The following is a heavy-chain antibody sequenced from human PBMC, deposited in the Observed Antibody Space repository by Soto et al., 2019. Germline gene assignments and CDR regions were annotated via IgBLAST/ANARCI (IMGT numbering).Heavy chain of an antibody. Sequence: SETLSLTCSVSGGSINSGDYYWSWIRQSPGKGLEWIGYIYYSGSTYYNPSLKSRSTISIDTSKNQFSLKLSSVTAADTAVYYCARRHYYDSSGLALWGQGTLVTVSS. J-gene: IGHJ4*02. CDR3: ARRHYYDSSGLAL. CDR2: IYYSGST. D-gene: IGHD3-22*01. V-gene: IGHV4-30-4*01. CDR1: GGSINSGDYY.